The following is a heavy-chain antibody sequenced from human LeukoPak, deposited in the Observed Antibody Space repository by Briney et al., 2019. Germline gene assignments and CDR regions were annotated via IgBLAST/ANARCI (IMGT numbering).Heavy chain of an antibody. V-gene: IGHV3-7*03. J-gene: IGHJ3*01. CDR2: IKGDGGDK. CDR3: ARAQWGYPFDV. D-gene: IGHD5-18*01. CDR1: GFSSSNYW. Sequence: PGGSLRPSCAASGFSSSNYWMTWIRQAPGKGLEWVATIKGDGGDKRYVDSVKGRFTISRDDVKNSLYLQLNNLRAEDTAIYYCARAQWGYPFDVWGQGTRVTVSS.